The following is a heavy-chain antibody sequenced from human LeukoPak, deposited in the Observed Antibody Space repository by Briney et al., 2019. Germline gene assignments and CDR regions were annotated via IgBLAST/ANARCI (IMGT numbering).Heavy chain of an antibody. CDR1: GGSISSSSYY. J-gene: IGHJ6*03. V-gene: IGHV4-39*01. CDR3: ARGYYYYYYMDV. Sequence: SETLSLTCTVSGGSISSSSYYWGWIRQPPGEGLEWIGSIYYSGSTYYNPSLKSRVTISVDTSKNQLSLKLSSVTAADTAVYYCARGYYYYYYMDVWGKGTTVTVSS. CDR2: IYYSGST.